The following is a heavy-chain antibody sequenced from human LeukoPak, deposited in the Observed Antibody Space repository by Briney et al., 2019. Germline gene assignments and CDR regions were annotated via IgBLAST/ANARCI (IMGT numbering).Heavy chain of an antibody. CDR3: ASFKASEGATYFDY. J-gene: IGHJ4*02. V-gene: IGHV4-34*01. CDR1: GGSFSGYY. Sequence: SETLSLTCAVYGGSFSGYYWSWIRQPPGKGLEWIGEINHSGSTNCNPSLKSRVTISVDTSKNQFSLKLSSVTAADTAVYYCASFKASEGATYFDYWGQGTLVTVSS. CDR2: INHSGST. D-gene: IGHD1-26*01.